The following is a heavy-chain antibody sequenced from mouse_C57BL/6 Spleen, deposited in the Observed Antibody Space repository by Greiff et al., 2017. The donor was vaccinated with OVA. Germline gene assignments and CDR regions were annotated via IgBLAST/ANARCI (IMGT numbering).Heavy chain of an antibody. Sequence: VQLQQPGAELVKPGASVKMSCKASGYTFTSYWITWVKQRPGQGLEWIGDIYPGSGSTNYNEKFKSKATLTVDTSSSTAYMQLSSLTSEDSAVYYCARDGRGNYYAMDYWGQGTSVTVSS. D-gene: IGHD1-2*01. CDR3: ARDGRGNYYAMDY. CDR2: IYPGSGST. J-gene: IGHJ4*01. CDR1: GYTFTSYW. V-gene: IGHV1-55*01.